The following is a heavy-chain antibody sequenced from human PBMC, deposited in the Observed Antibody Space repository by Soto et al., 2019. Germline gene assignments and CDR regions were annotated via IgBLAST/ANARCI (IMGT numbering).Heavy chain of an antibody. CDR2: IWFDGSDK. D-gene: IGHD2-2*01. CDR3: ASLYCSASTCSSVGAFDI. CDR1: GFTFSSYG. V-gene: IGHV3-33*01. J-gene: IGHJ3*02. Sequence: GGSLRLSCAASGFTFSSYGMHWVRQAPGKGLERVALIWFDGSDKYYTESVKGRFTISRDNSKSTLYLQMNSLRAEDTAVYYCASLYCSASTCSSVGAFDISGQGTLVTVSS.